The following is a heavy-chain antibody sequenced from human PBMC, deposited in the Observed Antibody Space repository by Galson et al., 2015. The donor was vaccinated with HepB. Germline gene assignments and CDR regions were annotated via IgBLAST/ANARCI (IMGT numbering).Heavy chain of an antibody. CDR2: ISYDGSK. J-gene: IGHJ5*02. V-gene: IGHV3-30*18. D-gene: IGHD3-22*01. CDR3: AKGVSDYDSSGWFDP. Sequence: SLRLSCAASGFTFSSYGMHWVRQAPGKGLEWVAVISYDGSKYYADSVKGRFTISRDNSKNTLYLQMNSLRAEDTAVYYCAKGVSDYDSSGWFDPWGQGTLVTVSS. CDR1: GFTFSSYG.